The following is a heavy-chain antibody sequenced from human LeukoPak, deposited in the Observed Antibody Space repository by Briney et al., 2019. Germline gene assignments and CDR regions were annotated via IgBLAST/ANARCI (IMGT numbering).Heavy chain of an antibody. Sequence: GASVKVSCKASGYTFTGYYMHWVRQAPGQGLEWMGRINPNSGGTNYAQKFQGRVTMTRDTSISTAYMELSRLRSDDTAVYYCARDHGYGDYDFNFWGQGTLVTVFS. CDR2: INPNSGGT. CDR1: GYTFTGYY. V-gene: IGHV1-2*06. D-gene: IGHD4-17*01. CDR3: ARDHGYGDYDFNF. J-gene: IGHJ4*02.